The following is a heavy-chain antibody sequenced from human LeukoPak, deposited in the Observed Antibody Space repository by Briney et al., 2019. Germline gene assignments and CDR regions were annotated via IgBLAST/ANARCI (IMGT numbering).Heavy chain of an antibody. CDR1: GFTFSSYG. CDR2: IWYDGSNK. V-gene: IGHV3-33*01. D-gene: IGHD1-26*01. Sequence: GRSLRLPCAASGFTFSSYGMHWVRQAPGKGLEWVAVIWYDGSNKYYADSVKGRFTISRDNSKNTLYLQMNSLRAEDTAVYYCASLGASLAIVGATDAFDIWGQGTMVTVSS. CDR3: ASLGASLAIVGATDAFDI. J-gene: IGHJ3*02.